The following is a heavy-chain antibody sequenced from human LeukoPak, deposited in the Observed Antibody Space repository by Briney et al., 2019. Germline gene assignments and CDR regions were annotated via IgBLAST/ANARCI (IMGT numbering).Heavy chain of an antibody. CDR1: GYTFTGYY. J-gene: IGHJ5*02. D-gene: IGHD3-10*01. CDR2: INPNSGGT. CDR3: AGDVRAITMVRGVMFDP. Sequence: ASVKVSCKASGYTFTGYYMHWVRQAPGQGLEWMGWINPNSGGTNYAQKFQGRVTMTRDTSISTAYMELSRLRSDDTAVYYCAGDVRAITMVRGVMFDPWGQGTLVTVSS. V-gene: IGHV1-2*02.